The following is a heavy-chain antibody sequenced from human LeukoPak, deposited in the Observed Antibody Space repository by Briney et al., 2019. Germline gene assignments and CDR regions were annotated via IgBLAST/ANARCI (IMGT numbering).Heavy chain of an antibody. CDR1: GYTFTSYG. CDR2: ISAYNGNT. D-gene: IGHD3-16*02. Sequence: GASVKVSCKASGYTFTSYGISWVRQAPGQGLEWMGWISAYNGNTNYAQKLQGRVTMTTDTSTSTAYMELRSLRSDDTAVYYCARVPYDYVWGSYRYDRGTNFGYWGQGTLVTVSS. V-gene: IGHV1-18*01. J-gene: IGHJ4*02. CDR3: ARVPYDYVWGSYRYDRGTNFGY.